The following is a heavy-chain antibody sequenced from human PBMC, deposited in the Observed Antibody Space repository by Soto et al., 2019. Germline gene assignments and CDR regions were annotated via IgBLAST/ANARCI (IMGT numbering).Heavy chain of an antibody. CDR3: ARPPGYFTISSLDP. V-gene: IGHV4-34*01. CDR2: INHSGST. CDR1: GGSFSGYY. D-gene: IGHD2-8*01. Sequence: SETLSLTCAVYGGSFSGYYWSWIRQPPGKGLEWIGEINHSGSTNYNPSLQSRVTISVDKSKNEFSLNLTSVTAADTAVYYCARPPGYFTISSLDPWGQGTLVTVSS. J-gene: IGHJ5*02.